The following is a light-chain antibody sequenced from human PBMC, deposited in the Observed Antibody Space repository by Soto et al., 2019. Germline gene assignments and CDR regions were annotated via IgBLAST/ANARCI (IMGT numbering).Light chain of an antibody. CDR2: DAS. Sequence: DIQLTQSPSTLSASVGDRVTVTCRASQRIDRYLAWYQQKPGKAPKLLVYDASTLEGGVPSSFSGSGSATEFILTISSLQPDDFATYYCQQYNDAAWTFGQGTRVEIK. CDR1: QRIDRY. CDR3: QQYNDAAWT. V-gene: IGKV1-5*01. J-gene: IGKJ1*01.